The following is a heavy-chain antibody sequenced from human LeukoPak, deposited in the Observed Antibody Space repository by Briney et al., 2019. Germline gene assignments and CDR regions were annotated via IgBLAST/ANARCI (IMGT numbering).Heavy chain of an antibody. D-gene: IGHD3-22*01. CDR1: GFAFSTYY. V-gene: IGHV3-30*01. Sequence: GGSLRLSCAASGFAFSTYYIHWVRQAPGKGLGWLAVISPDGSNKYFADSVNGRFTISRDNSKNTIFLQMNSLRVEDTCIYYCARGDSSGHHDFWGQGALVTVSS. J-gene: IGHJ4*02. CDR3: ARGDSSGHHDF. CDR2: ISPDGSNK.